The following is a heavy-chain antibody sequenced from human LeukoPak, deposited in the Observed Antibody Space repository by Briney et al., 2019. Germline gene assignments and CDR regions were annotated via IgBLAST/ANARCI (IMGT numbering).Heavy chain of an antibody. V-gene: IGHV1-46*01. CDR2: INPSGGST. CDR3: ARGLIGQRSGRRTTIDAFDI. Sequence: ASVKVSCKASGYTLTSYYMQWVRQAPGQGLEWMGIINPSGGSTSYAQKFQGRVTMTRDTSTSTVYMELSSLRYEDTAVYYCARGLIGQRSGRRTTIDAFDIWGQGTMVTVSS. CDR1: GYTLTSYY. D-gene: IGHD6-19*01. J-gene: IGHJ3*02.